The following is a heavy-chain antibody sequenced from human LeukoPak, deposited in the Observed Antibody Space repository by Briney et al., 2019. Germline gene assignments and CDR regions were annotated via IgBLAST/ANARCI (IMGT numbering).Heavy chain of an antibody. Sequence: GGSLRLSCAASGFTFSDYYMSWIRQAPGKGLEWVSYISSSGSTIYYADSVKGRFTISRDNAKNSLYLQMNSLRAEDTAVYYCARDALHYDFWSGYYTPYNWFDPWGQGTLVTVSS. D-gene: IGHD3-3*01. V-gene: IGHV3-11*04. CDR3: ARDALHYDFWSGYYTPYNWFDP. CDR1: GFTFSDYY. J-gene: IGHJ5*02. CDR2: ISSSGSTI.